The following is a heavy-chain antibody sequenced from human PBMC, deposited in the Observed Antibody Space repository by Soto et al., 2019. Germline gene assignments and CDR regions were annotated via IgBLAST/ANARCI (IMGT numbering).Heavy chain of an antibody. CDR2: IYYSGST. V-gene: IGHV4-61*01. CDR1: GGSVSSGSYY. Sequence: PSETLSLTCTVSGGSVSSGSYYWSWIRQPPGKGLEWIGYIYYSGSTNYNPSLKSRVTISVDTSKNQFSLKLSSVTAADTAVYYCARDVYYWGQGTLVTVSS. J-gene: IGHJ4*02. CDR3: ARDVYY.